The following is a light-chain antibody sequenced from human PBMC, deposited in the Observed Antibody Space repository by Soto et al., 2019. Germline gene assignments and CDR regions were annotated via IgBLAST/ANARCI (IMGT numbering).Light chain of an antibody. CDR2: AAS. CDR3: QQANSFPWT. CDR1: QGISSW. V-gene: IGKV1-12*01. Sequence: DIQMTQSPSSVSASVGDRVTITCRASQGISSWLAWYQKKPGKAPKLLIYAASSLQSGVPSRLSGSGSGADFTLTTSSLQPEDFATYYGQQANSFPWTVGKETKVEIK. J-gene: IGKJ1*01.